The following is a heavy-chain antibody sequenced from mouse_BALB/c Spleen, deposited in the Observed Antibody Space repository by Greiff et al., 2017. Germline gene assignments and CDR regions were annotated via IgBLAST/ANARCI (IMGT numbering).Heavy chain of an antibody. J-gene: IGHJ2*01. CDR2: ISYDGSN. CDR1: GYSITSGYY. V-gene: IGHV3-6*02. CDR3: ARDDYYGSSSP. D-gene: IGHD1-1*01. Sequence: EVKLQESGPGLVKPSPSLSLTCSVPGYSITSGYYWNWIRQFPGNKLEWMGYISYDGSNNYNPSLKNRISITRDTSKNQFFLKLNSVTTEDTATYYCARDDYYGSSSPWGQGTTLTVSS.